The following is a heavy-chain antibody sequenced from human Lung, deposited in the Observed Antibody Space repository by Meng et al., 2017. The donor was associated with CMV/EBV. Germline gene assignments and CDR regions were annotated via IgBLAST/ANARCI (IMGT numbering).Heavy chain of an antibody. D-gene: IGHD3-22*01. CDR3: TRVNYYYGMDV. J-gene: IGHJ6*02. CDR1: GFTFGDYA. CDR2: IRSKAYGGTT. Sequence: SXTASGFTFGDYAMSWVRQAPGKGLEWVGFIRSKAYGGTTKYAASVKGRFTISRDDSKSIAYLQMNSLKTEDTAVYYCTRVNYYYGMDVWGQGTTVXVSS. V-gene: IGHV3-49*04.